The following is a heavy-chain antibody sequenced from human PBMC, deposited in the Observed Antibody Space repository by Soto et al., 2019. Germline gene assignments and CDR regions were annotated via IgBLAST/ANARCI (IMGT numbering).Heavy chain of an antibody. Sequence: SVKVSCKASGGTFSSYAISWVRQAPGQGLEWMGGIIPIFGTANYAQKFQGRVTITADESTSTAYMELSSLRSEDTAVYYCEREPHITGTTYYYYGMDVWGQGTTVTVSS. J-gene: IGHJ6*02. V-gene: IGHV1-69*13. CDR3: EREPHITGTTYYYYGMDV. CDR1: GGTFSSYA. CDR2: IIPIFGTA. D-gene: IGHD1-7*01.